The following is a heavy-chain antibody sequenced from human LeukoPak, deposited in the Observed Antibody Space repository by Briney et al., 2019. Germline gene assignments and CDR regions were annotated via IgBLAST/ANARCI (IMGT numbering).Heavy chain of an antibody. CDR3: ARGVEYCSGGSCYYAFDI. V-gene: IGHV4-59*01. Sequence: SETLSLTCTVSGGSISSYYWSWIRQPPGKGLEWIGYIYYSGSTNYNPSLKSRVTISVDTSKNQFSLKLSSVTAADTAVSYCARGVEYCSGGSCYYAFDIWGQGTMVTVSS. J-gene: IGHJ3*02. D-gene: IGHD2-15*01. CDR1: GGSISSYY. CDR2: IYYSGST.